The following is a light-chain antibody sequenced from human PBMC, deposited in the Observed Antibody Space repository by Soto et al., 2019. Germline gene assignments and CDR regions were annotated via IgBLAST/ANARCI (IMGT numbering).Light chain of an antibody. V-gene: IGLV2-23*02. CDR2: EVS. J-gene: IGLJ1*01. Sequence: QSVLTQPASVSGSPGQSITISCTGTSSDVGSYNLVSWYQQHPGKAPKLMIYEVSKRPSGVSNRFSGSKSGNTASLTISGLQAEDEADYYCCSYAGSSIFYVFGTGPKVTVL. CDR3: CSYAGSSIFYV. CDR1: SSDVGSYNL.